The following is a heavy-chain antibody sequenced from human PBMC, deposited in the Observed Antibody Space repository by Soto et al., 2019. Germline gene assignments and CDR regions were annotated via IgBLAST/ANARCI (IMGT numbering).Heavy chain of an antibody. J-gene: IGHJ4*02. CDR3: ASAAVTGTAGLDF. CDR2: INPNSGGT. D-gene: IGHD6-19*01. CDR1: GYTFSGFY. V-gene: IGHV1-2*02. Sequence: ASVKDSCKASGYTFSGFYMHWVRQAPGQGLEWMGWINPNSGGTKSAEKFQGRVTMTRDTSISTGYMELSRLTSDDTAVYYCASAAVTGTAGLDFWGQGTQVTVSS.